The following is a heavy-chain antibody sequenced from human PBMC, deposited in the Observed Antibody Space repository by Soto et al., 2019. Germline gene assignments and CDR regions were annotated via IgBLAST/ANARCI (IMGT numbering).Heavy chain of an antibody. CDR3: AKRPAVPAAMLYYYYYMDV. Sequence: EVQLLESGGGLVQPGGSLRLSCAASGFTFSSYAMSWVRQAPGKGLEWVSAISGSGGSTYYADSVKGRFTISRDNSKNTLYLQMTSLRAEDTAVYYCAKRPAVPAAMLYYYYYMDVWGKGTTVTVSS. CDR2: ISGSGGST. D-gene: IGHD2-2*01. V-gene: IGHV3-23*01. CDR1: GFTFSSYA. J-gene: IGHJ6*03.